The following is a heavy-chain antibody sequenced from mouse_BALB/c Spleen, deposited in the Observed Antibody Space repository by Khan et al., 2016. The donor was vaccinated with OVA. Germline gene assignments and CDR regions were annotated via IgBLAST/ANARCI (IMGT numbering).Heavy chain of an antibody. D-gene: IGHD2-1*01. CDR3: ANGNYGWFAY. Sequence: EVELVESGGGLVEPGGSLKLSCAASGFTFSSFVMSWVRQTPEKRLEWVATISSAATYTYYPDSVQGRFTISRDNAKNTLYLHMNSLRSDATAIYYCANGNYGWFAYWGQGTLVTVST. CDR1: GFTFSSFV. CDR2: ISSAATYT. V-gene: IGHV5-9-1*01. J-gene: IGHJ3*01.